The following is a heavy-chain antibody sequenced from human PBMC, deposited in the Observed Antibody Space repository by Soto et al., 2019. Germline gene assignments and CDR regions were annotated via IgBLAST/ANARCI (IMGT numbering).Heavy chain of an antibody. J-gene: IGHJ6*02. V-gene: IGHV4-31*03. D-gene: IGHD6-19*01. CDR1: GGSISSGGYY. Sequence: NPSETLSLTCTVSGGSISSGGYYWSWIRQHPGKGLEWIGYIYYSGSTYYNPSLKSRVTISVDTSKNQFSLKLSSVTAADTAVYYCARDGYSSGWYFGMDVWGQGTTVTVSS. CDR2: IYYSGST. CDR3: ARDGYSSGWYFGMDV.